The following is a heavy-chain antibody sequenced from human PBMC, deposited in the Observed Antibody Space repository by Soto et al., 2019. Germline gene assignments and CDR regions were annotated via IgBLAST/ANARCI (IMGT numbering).Heavy chain of an antibody. Sequence: QAQLVQSGAEVKKPGASANISCKASGYTFTRYNIHWVRQAAGQGLEWMGIIDTRGGSADYTQRFPGRVTMTRDTSTGTVYMELSSLGSEDTAVYYCARDLPRDLVRGSFDIWGQGPMVTVSS. CDR2: IDTRGGSA. J-gene: IGHJ3*02. V-gene: IGHV1-46*01. CDR1: GYTFTRYN. D-gene: IGHD3-10*01. CDR3: ARDLPRDLVRGSFDI.